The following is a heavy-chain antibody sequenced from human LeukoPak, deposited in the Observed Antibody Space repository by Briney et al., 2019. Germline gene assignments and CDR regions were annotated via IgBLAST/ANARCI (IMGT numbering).Heavy chain of an antibody. CDR3: AKDLGDSSSFVILFAFDI. J-gene: IGHJ3*02. V-gene: IGHV3-23*01. CDR1: GFTFSSYA. CDR2: ISGSGGST. D-gene: IGHD6-13*01. Sequence: GGSLRLSCAASGFTFSSYAMSWVRQAPGKGLEWVSAISGSGGSTYYADSVKGRFTISRDNSKNTLYLQMNSLRAKDTAVYYCAKDLGDSSSFVILFAFDIWGQGTMVTVSS.